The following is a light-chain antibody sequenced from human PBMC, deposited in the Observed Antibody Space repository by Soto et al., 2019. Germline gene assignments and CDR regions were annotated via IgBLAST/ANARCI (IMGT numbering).Light chain of an antibody. CDR1: NSDVGAYNY. J-gene: IGLJ3*02. CDR2: EVN. Sequence: QSALTQPASVSGSPGQSITISCTGSNSDVGAYNYVSWYQQHPGKAPKLIIYEVNNRTSGVSHRFSGSKSGNTASLTISGLQADDEADYYCASYTISSTRVFGGGTQLTVL. CDR3: ASYTISSTRV. V-gene: IGLV2-14*01.